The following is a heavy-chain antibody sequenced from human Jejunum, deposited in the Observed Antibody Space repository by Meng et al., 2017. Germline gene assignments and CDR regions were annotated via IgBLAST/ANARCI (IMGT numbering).Heavy chain of an antibody. J-gene: IGHJ4*02. Sequence: QGQLRESGPGLVRPSETLSLTCTASGGSVSSGFYYWSWIRQPPGKGLEWIGYISDSGTTNYNPSLKSRVTMSVDTSKNHFSLKLTSVTAADTAVYFCARDSETYPTYFDYWGQGTLVTVSS. V-gene: IGHV4-61*03. CDR3: ARDSETYPTYFDY. CDR2: ISDSGTT. CDR1: GGSVSSGFYY. D-gene: IGHD5-24*01.